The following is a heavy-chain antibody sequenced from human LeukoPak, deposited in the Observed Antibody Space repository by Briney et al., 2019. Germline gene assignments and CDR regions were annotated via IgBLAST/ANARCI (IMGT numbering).Heavy chain of an antibody. CDR3: ASRATVTTDRFWFDP. Sequence: TGESLRLSWAASVYTVSSNYVSWVRKAPGKGLEWVLVIYSGGSTSYADSVKGRFTISRDNSKNTLYLQMNSLRAEDTAVYYCASRATVTTDRFWFDPWGQGTLVTVSS. J-gene: IGHJ5*02. V-gene: IGHV3-53*01. D-gene: IGHD4-11*01. CDR2: IYSGGST. CDR1: VYTVSSNY.